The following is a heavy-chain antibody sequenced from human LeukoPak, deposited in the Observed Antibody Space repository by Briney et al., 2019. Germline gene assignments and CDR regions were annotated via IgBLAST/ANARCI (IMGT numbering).Heavy chain of an antibody. Sequence: SETLSLTCTVSGGSISSYYWSWIRQPAGKGLEWIGRIYTSGSTNYNPSLKSRVTMSVDTSKNQFSLKLSSVTAADTAVYYCARDLYCYDSSSPFDYWGPGTLVTVSS. CDR3: ARDLYCYDSSSPFDY. CDR2: IYTSGST. CDR1: GGSISSYY. V-gene: IGHV4-4*07. D-gene: IGHD3-22*01. J-gene: IGHJ4*02.